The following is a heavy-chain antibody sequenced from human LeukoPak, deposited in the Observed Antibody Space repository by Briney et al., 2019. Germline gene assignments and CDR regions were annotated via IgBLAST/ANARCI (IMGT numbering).Heavy chain of an antibody. J-gene: IGHJ5*02. D-gene: IGHD2-15*01. CDR1: GGSISSGGYS. CDR2: IYHSGST. CDR3: ARYGVVAATRSWFDP. V-gene: IGHV4-30-2*01. Sequence: PSETLSLTCAVSGGSISSGGYSWSWIRQPPGKGLEWIGYIYHSGSTYYNPSLKSRVTISVDRSKNQFSLKLSSVAAADTAVYYCARYGVVAATRSWFDPWGQGTLVTVSS.